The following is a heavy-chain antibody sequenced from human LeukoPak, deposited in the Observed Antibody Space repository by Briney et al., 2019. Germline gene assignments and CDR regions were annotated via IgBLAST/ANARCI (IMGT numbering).Heavy chain of an antibody. J-gene: IGHJ4*02. D-gene: IGHD3-10*01. CDR2: IYYSGST. Sequence: SETLSLTCTVSGSSISSYYWSWIRQPPGKGLEWIGYIYYSGSTNYNPSLKSRVTISVDTSKNQFSLKLSSVTAADTAVYYCARAPNYYGSGSYYFDYWGQGTLVTVSS. CDR3: ARAPNYYGSGSYYFDY. V-gene: IGHV4-59*01. CDR1: GSSISSYY.